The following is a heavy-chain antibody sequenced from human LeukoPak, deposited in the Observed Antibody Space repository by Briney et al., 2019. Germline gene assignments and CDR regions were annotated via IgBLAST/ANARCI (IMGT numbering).Heavy chain of an antibody. CDR2: IIPIFGTA. J-gene: IGHJ4*02. Sequence: ASVKVSCKASGGTFSSYAISWVRQAPGQGLEWMGGIIPIFGTANYTQKFQGRVTSTADTSASTAYMELSSLRSEDTAVSYCARRAGAYSHPYDYWGQGTLVTVSS. D-gene: IGHD4/OR15-4a*01. CDR3: ARRAGAYSHPYDY. CDR1: GGTFSSYA. V-gene: IGHV1-69*06.